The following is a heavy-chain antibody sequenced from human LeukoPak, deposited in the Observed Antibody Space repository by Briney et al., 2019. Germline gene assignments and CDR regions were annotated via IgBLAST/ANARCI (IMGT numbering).Heavy chain of an antibody. J-gene: IGHJ4*02. CDR2: INHSGST. CDR1: GGSFSGYY. D-gene: IGHD6-13*01. V-gene: IGHV4-34*01. Sequence: SETLSLTCAVYGGSFSGYYWSWLRQPPGKGLEWIGEINHSGSTNYNPSLKSRVTISVDTSKNQFSLKLSSVTAADTAVYYCARGSWYRIFDYWGQGTLVTVSS. CDR3: ARGSWYRIFDY.